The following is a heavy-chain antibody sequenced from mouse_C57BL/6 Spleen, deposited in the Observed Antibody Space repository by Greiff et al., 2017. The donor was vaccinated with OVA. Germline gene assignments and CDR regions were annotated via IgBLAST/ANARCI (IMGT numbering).Heavy chain of an antibody. CDR1: GYTFTDYY. D-gene: IGHD3-2*02. CDR2: INPNNGGT. CDR3: ARQAY. J-gene: IGHJ2*01. Sequence: EVKLQQSGPELVKPGASVKISCKASGYTFTDYYMNWVKQSHGKSLEWIGDINPNNGGTSYNQKFKGKATLTVDKSSSTAYMELRSLTSEDSAVYYCARQAYWGQGTTLTVSS. V-gene: IGHV1-26*01.